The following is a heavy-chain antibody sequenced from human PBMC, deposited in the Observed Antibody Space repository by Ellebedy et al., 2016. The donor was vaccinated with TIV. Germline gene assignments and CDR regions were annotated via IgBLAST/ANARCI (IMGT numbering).Heavy chain of an antibody. D-gene: IGHD3-22*01. J-gene: IGHJ4*02. CDR2: IKSKTDGGTT. Sequence: GGSLRLSXAASGFTFSNAWMSWVRQAPGKGLEWVGRIKSKTDGGTTDYAAPVKGRFTISRDDSKNTLYLQMNGLKTEDTAVYYCLGDSSGYYFGTYWGQGTLVTVSS. CDR3: LGDSSGYYFGTY. CDR1: GFTFSNAW. V-gene: IGHV3-15*01.